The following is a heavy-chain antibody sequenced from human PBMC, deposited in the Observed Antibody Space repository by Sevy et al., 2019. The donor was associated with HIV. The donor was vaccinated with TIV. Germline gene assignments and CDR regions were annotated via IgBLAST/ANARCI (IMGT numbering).Heavy chain of an antibody. J-gene: IGHJ4*02. Sequence: ASVKVSCKASGYTFTGYYMHWVRQAPGLGLEWMGWINPNSGGTKYAQKFQGRVTMTRDTSISTAYMEQSRLKSDDTAVYYCTRGPSGFSGSDLAYWGQGTLVTVSS. V-gene: IGHV1-2*02. D-gene: IGHD5-12*01. CDR2: INPNSGGT. CDR3: TRGPSGFSGSDLAY. CDR1: GYTFTGYY.